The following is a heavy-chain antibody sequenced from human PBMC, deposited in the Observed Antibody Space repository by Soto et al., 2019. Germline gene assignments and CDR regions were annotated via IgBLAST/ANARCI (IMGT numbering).Heavy chain of an antibody. CDR1: GFTFSSYA. J-gene: IGHJ5*02. V-gene: IGHV3-23*01. D-gene: IGHD6-19*01. CDR2: ISGSGGST. Sequence: PGGSLRLSCAASGFTFSSYAMSWVRQAPGKGLEWVSAISGSGGSTYYADSVKGRFTISRDNSKNTLYLQMNSLRAEDTAVYYCAKAAYSSGWYFDFNNWFDPWGQGTLVTVSS. CDR3: AKAAYSSGWYFDFNNWFDP.